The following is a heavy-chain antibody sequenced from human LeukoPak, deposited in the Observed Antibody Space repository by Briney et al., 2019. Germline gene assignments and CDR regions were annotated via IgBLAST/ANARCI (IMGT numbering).Heavy chain of an antibody. J-gene: IGHJ3*02. Sequence: GGSLRLSCAASGFTFSSYSMNWVRQAPGKGLEWVSSISSSSSYIYYADSVKGRFTISRDNAKNSLYLQMNSLRAEDTAVYYCARDRGRTGYSSSWYSQKAFDIWGQGTMVTVSS. CDR2: ISSSSSYI. CDR3: ARDRGRTGYSSSWYSQKAFDI. CDR1: GFTFSSYS. V-gene: IGHV3-21*01. D-gene: IGHD6-13*01.